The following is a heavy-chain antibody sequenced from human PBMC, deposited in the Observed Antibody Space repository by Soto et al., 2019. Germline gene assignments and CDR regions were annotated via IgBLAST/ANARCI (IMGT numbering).Heavy chain of an antibody. CDR3: ARRARPDFYYMDV. D-gene: IGHD6-6*01. V-gene: IGHV3-64*01. CDR1: GFTLSGYA. J-gene: IGHJ6*03. Sequence: ESGGGLAQPGGSLRLSCAASGFTLSGYAMAWVRQAPGKGLEYVSGISSNGVGTYYANSVQGRFTISRDNSKNTVYLQMGSLRPEDMAVYYCARRARPDFYYMDVWGKGTTVTVS. CDR2: ISSNGVGT.